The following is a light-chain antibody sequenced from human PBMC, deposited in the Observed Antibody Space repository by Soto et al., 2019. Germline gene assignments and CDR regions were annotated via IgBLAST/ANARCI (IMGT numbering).Light chain of an antibody. J-gene: IGKJ1*01. V-gene: IGKV1-5*03. Sequence: DIQMTQSPSTLSGSVGDRVTITYRASQTISSWLAWYQQKPGKAPKLLIYKASTLKSGVPSRFSGSGSGTEFTLTISSLQPDDFATYYCQHYNSYSEAFGRGTKVAIK. CDR1: QTISSW. CDR2: KAS. CDR3: QHYNSYSEA.